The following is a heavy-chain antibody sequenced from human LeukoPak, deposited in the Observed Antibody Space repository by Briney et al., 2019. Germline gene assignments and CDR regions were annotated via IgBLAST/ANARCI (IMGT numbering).Heavy chain of an antibody. CDR1: GGSISSGGYY. CDR3: ARAYCGGDCYSDAFDI. Sequence: PSQTLSLTCTVSGGSISSGGYYWSWIRQPPGKGLEWIGYIYYSGSTNYNPSLKSRVTISVDTSKNQFSLKLSSVTAADTAVYYCARAYCGGDCYSDAFDIWGQGTMVTVSS. J-gene: IGHJ3*02. D-gene: IGHD2-21*02. V-gene: IGHV4-61*08. CDR2: IYYSGST.